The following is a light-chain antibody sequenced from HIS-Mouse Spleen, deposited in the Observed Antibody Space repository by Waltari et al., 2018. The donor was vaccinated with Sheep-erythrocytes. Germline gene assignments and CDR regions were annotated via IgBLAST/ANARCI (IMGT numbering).Light chain of an antibody. CDR1: SSDVGGYNY. Sequence: QSALTQPPSASGSPGQSVTISCTGTSSDVGGYNYVSWYQQHPGKAPKLMISEVSQRPSGVPDRFSGSKSVNTASLTVSGIQAEDEADYYCSSYAGSNNLVFGGGTKLTVL. CDR3: SSYAGSNNLV. CDR2: EVS. J-gene: IGLJ2*01. V-gene: IGLV2-8*01.